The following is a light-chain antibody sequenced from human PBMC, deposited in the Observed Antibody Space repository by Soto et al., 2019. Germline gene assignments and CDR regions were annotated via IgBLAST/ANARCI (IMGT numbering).Light chain of an antibody. V-gene: IGKV1-39*01. CDR2: AAS. CDR1: QTISSY. CDR3: QQSSNIPYT. Sequence: DIQMTQSPSSLSASVGDRVTITCRASQTISSYLNWYQQNPGKAPKLVIYAASSLQSGVPSRFSGSGPGTDFTLTISSLQPEDFATYYCQQSSNIPYTFGQGTKLEIK. J-gene: IGKJ2*01.